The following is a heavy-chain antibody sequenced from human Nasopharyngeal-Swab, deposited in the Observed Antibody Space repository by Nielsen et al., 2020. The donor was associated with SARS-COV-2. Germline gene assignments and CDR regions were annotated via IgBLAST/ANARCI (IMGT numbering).Heavy chain of an antibody. V-gene: IGHV4-34*01. CDR2: INHSGST. Sequence: WIRQPPGKGLEWIGEINHSGSTNYNPSLKSRVTISVDTSKNQFSLKLNSVTPEDTAVYYCARDLIDGIAEFDPWGQGTLVTVSS. D-gene: IGHD6-13*01. CDR3: ARDLIDGIAEFDP. J-gene: IGHJ5*02.